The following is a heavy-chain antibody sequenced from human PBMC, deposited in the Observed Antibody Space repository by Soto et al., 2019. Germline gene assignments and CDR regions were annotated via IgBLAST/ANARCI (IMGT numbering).Heavy chain of an antibody. CDR2: ISSSSSTI. CDR3: ARDGPIVVVVAATRRSGYAFDI. J-gene: IGHJ3*02. V-gene: IGHV3-48*01. CDR1: GFTFSSYS. Sequence: GGSLRLSCAASGFTFSSYSMNWVRQAPGKGLEWVSYISSSSSTIYYADSVKGRFTISRDNAKNSLYLQMNSLRAEDTVVYYCARDGPIVVVVAATRRSGYAFDIWGQGTMVTVSS. D-gene: IGHD2-15*01.